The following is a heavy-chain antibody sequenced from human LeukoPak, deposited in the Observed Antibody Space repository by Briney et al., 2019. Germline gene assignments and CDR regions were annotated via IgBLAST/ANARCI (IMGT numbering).Heavy chain of an antibody. D-gene: IGHD5-12*01. Sequence: GESLKISCKGSGYSFTSYWIGWVRQMPGKGLEWMGIIYPGDSDTRYSPSFQGQVTISADKSISTAYLQWSSLKASDTAVYYCARPGSGYSGYDYNDYWGQGTLVAVSS. CDR3: ARPGSGYSGYDYNDY. V-gene: IGHV5-51*01. J-gene: IGHJ4*02. CDR1: GYSFTSYW. CDR2: IYPGDSDT.